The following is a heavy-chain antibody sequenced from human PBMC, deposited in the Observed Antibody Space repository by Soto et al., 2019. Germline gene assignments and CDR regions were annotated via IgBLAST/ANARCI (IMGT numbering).Heavy chain of an antibody. CDR1: GYTFTSFY. V-gene: IGHV1-46*03. D-gene: IGHD2-2*01. CDR3: ARRHYFVVAAAKDDYSYSYMDV. Sequence: GASVKVSCKASGYTFTSFYIHWVRQAPGQGLEWMGIINPRGGTTNYAQKFRGRVTMTRDTSTSTVYMELSSLRSEDTAVYYCARRHYFVVAAAKDDYSYSYMDVWGKGTTVTVSS. CDR2: INPRGGTT. J-gene: IGHJ6*03.